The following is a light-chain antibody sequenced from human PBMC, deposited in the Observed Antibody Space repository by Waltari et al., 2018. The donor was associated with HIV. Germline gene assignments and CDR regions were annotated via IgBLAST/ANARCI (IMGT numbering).Light chain of an antibody. CDR1: SSHVGSTH. Sequence: QSVLTQPPSASGTPGQRGTISFSVRSSHVGSTHVHWYQQLPGEAPQLPTYFNNQRPSEVPDRCSGCESGHQAYMAIHGLLSADEADYYCGGRDHRLQGVVFGRGTHVTV. CDR2: FNN. J-gene: IGLJ6*01. CDR3: GGRDHRLQGVV. V-gene: IGLV1-44*01.